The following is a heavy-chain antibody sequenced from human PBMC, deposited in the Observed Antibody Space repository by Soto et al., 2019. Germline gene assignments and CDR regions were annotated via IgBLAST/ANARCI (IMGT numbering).Heavy chain of an antibody. V-gene: IGHV2-5*01. CDR1: GFSLSTSGVG. J-gene: IGHJ5*02. Sequence: QITLKESGPTLVKPTQTLTLTCTFSGFSLSTSGVGVGWIRQPPGQALQWLALIYWYDDKRYSPSLKSRLTITNDTPKNQMVLTMTNMDSVDTATYCCAHTPQWELPLGYNWFDPWGQGTLVTVSS. CDR3: AHTPQWELPLGYNWFDP. D-gene: IGHD2-15*01. CDR2: IYWYDDK.